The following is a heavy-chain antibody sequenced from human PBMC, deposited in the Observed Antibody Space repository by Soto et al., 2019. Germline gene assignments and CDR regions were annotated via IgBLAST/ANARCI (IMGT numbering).Heavy chain of an antibody. D-gene: IGHD3-10*01. Sequence: QVQLQESGPGLVKPSQTLSLTCTVSGDAVRRGGSYWSWISRHPGKGLEWIGYIYYSGSANYTPSLKRRITRSLESAHSQVALRLSSVTATDTAVYYCARLKSRYYKRIFFTFAYWDRGTLVNVSS. J-gene: IGHJ4*02. CDR1: GDAVRRGGSY. CDR3: ARLKSRYYKRIFFTFAY. V-gene: IGHV4-31*03. CDR2: IYYSGSA.